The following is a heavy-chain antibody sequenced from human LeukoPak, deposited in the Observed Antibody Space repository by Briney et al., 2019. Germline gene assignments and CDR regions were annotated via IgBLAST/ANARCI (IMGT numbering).Heavy chain of an antibody. CDR2: IRYDGSNK. Sequence: GGSLRLSCAASGFIFNTYVMHWVRQAPGKGLEWLAFIRYDGSNKNYADSVKGRFTISRDNTKNSLYLQMNSLRAEDTAVYYCAKDGGSDPDSFDIWGQGTLVTVSS. V-gene: IGHV3-30*02. CDR3: AKDGGSDPDSFDI. D-gene: IGHD2-15*01. J-gene: IGHJ3*02. CDR1: GFIFNTYV.